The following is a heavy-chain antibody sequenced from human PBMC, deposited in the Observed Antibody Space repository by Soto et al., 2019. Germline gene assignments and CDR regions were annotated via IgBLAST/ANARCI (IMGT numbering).Heavy chain of an antibody. CDR3: AVGGNYLSMDV. D-gene: IGHD4-4*01. CDR1: GYTFTSYY. J-gene: IGHJ6*02. CDR2: INPDGGGT. V-gene: IGHV1-46*01. Sequence: QVQLVQSGAEVKKPGASVKVSCKASGYTFTSYYMHCVRLAPGQGLEWMGIINPDGGGTSYAQQFKGRVIMTRDTSTSTVYMEISSRRYEDTAVYYCAVGGNYLSMDVWGPGTTVTVSS.